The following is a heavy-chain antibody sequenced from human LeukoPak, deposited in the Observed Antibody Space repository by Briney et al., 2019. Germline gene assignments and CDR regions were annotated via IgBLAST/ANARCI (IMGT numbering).Heavy chain of an antibody. V-gene: IGHV3-48*01. CDR1: GFTFSRYT. Sequence: GSLRLSCAASGFTFSRYTMNGVRQAPGKEVEWISNIRSESSSTTYADSVKGRFTISRDNAKNSLYLQINSRRAEDTAVYYCVRDLNWAFDYWGQGTLVTVSS. CDR2: IRSESSST. CDR3: VRDLNWAFDY. J-gene: IGHJ4*02. D-gene: IGHD3-16*01.